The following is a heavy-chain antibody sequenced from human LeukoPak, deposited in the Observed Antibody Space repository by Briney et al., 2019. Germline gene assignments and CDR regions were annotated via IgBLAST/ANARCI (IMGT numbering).Heavy chain of an antibody. D-gene: IGHD1-26*01. CDR3: ARDVGASAPDAFDI. V-gene: IGHV3-48*01. J-gene: IGHJ3*02. CDR1: GFTFSSYS. Sequence: GGSLRLSCAASGFTFSSYSMNRVRQAPGKGLEWVSYISSSSSTIYYADSVKGRFTISRDNAKNSLYLQMNSLRAEDTAVYYCARDVGASAPDAFDIWGQGTMVTVSS. CDR2: ISSSSSTI.